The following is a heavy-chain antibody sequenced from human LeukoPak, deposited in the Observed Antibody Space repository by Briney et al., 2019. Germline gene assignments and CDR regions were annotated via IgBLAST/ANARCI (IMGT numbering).Heavy chain of an antibody. J-gene: IGHJ6*02. Sequence: GGSLRLSCAASGFTFSNFAMSWVRQAPGKGLEWVSAISGSGGSTYYADSVKGRFTISRDNSKNTLYLQMNSLRAEDTAVYYCAKPADPDYYYYGMDVWGQGTTVTVSS. CDR2: ISGSGGST. D-gene: IGHD2-2*01. CDR3: AKPADPDYYYYGMDV. V-gene: IGHV3-23*01. CDR1: GFTFSNFA.